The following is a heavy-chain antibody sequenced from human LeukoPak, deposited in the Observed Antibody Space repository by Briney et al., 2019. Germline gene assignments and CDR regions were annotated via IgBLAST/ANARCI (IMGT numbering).Heavy chain of an antibody. J-gene: IGHJ6*03. V-gene: IGHV4-59*01. D-gene: IGHD4-23*01. CDR2: IYYSGST. Sequence: SETLSLTCTVSGASISSYYWSWIRQPPGRGLAWIGYIYYSGSTNYNPSLKSRVTISVDTSKNQFSLKLSSVTAADTAVYYCARGVLTTVVTSEKRYYYYYMDVWGKGTTVTVSS. CDR3: ARGVLTTVVTSEKRYYYYYMDV. CDR1: GASISSYY.